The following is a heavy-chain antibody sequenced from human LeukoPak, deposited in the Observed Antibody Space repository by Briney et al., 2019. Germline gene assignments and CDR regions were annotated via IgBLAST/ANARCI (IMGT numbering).Heavy chain of an antibody. CDR2: ITASGGDT. V-gene: IGHV3-23*01. J-gene: IGHJ5*01. D-gene: IGHD4-23*01. CDR3: ARRGLQGFCSVNSCHSFFDS. Sequence: PGGSLRLSCVASGFTFSHHSISWVRQAPGKGLEGVSAITASGGDTFYAESVEGRFSVSRDDSKSTVFLQMSSLTADDTGIYFCARRGLQGFCSVNSCHSFFDSWGRGTRVIVSS. CDR1: GFTFSHHS.